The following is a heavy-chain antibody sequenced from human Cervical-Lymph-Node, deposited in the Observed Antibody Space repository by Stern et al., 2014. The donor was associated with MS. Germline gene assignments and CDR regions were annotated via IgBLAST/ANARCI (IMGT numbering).Heavy chain of an antibody. CDR3: ASAHPATRRGYKGMNV. J-gene: IGHJ6*02. V-gene: IGHV1-69*01. CDR1: GGTFRNFA. D-gene: IGHD2-2*01. Sequence: QMQLVQSGSVVRKPGSSVNVSCKASGGTFRNFAVNWVRQAPGQGLEWVGGIIPVFGTPTYAQKVQGRGTIISDEDTRPVYVELSSLTTEDTAIYFCASAHPATRRGYKGMNVWGQGTTIAVSS. CDR2: IIPVFGTP.